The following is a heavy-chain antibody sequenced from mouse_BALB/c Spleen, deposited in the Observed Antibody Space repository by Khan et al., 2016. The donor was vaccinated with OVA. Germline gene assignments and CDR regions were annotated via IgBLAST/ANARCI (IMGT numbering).Heavy chain of an antibody. CDR1: GFTFSSYS. Sequence: EVQGVESGGDLVKPGGSLKLSCAASGFTFSSYSMSWVRQTPDKRLEWVATLSSGGDYTYYPDNVKGRFTISRDNAKNSLYLQMSSLKSEDTAMYYWASHLTGSFAYWGQGTLVTVSA. CDR3: ASHLTGSFAY. D-gene: IGHD4-1*01. J-gene: IGHJ3*01. V-gene: IGHV5-6*01. CDR2: LSSGGDYT.